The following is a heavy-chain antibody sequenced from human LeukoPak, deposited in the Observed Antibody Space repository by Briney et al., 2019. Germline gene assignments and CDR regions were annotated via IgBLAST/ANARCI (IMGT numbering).Heavy chain of an antibody. CDR2: INHSGST. CDR1: GGSFSGYY. J-gene: IGHJ5*02. V-gene: IGHV4-34*01. CDR3: ARGVITIFGVAPEGWFDP. D-gene: IGHD3-3*01. Sequence: SSETLSLTCAVYGGSFSGYYWSWIRQPPGKGLEWIGEINHSGSTNYNPSLKSRVTISVDTSKNQFSLKLSSVTAADTAVYYCARGVITIFGVAPEGWFDPWGQGTLVTVSS.